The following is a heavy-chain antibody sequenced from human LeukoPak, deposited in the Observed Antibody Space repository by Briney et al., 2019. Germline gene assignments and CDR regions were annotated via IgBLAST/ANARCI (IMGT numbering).Heavy chain of an antibody. CDR2: INPNSDGT. J-gene: IGHJ4*02. CDR1: GYTFTGYY. V-gene: IGHV1-2*02. D-gene: IGHD2-15*01. Sequence: ASVKVSCKASGYTFTGYYMRWVRQAPGQGLEWMGWINPNSDGTNYAQKFQGRVTMTRDTSISTAYMELSRLRSDDTAVYYCAGGPGVYCSGGSCWVYWGQGTLVTVSS. CDR3: AGGPGVYCSGGSCWVY.